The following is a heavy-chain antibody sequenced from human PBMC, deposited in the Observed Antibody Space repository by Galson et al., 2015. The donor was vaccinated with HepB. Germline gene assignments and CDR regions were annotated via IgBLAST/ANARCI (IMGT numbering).Heavy chain of an antibody. CDR3: ARGCLEARANVFDP. V-gene: IGHV1-3*04. CDR1: GYAFTSYA. CDR2: INTGNGNT. J-gene: IGHJ5*02. D-gene: IGHD5/OR15-5a*01. Sequence: SVKVSCKASGYAFTSYAMLWLRQAPGQRLEWMGWINTGNGNTKYSQKFQGRVTITRDTSASTAYMELSSLRSEDTAVYYCARGCLEARANVFDPWGQGTQVIVSS.